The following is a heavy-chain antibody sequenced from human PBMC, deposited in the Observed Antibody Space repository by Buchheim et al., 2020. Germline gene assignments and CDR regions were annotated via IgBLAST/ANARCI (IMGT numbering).Heavy chain of an antibody. CDR1: GFTFSSYA. D-gene: IGHD6-13*01. CDR3: AKDLSYVNSWFRGDY. V-gene: IGHV3-23*01. Sequence: EVQLLESGGGLVQPGGSLRLSCAASGFTFSSYAMSWVRQAPGKGLECVSAISDSGGSTYYADSVKSRFTISSNNSNNTLFLQMNSLRAEDTAVYYCAKDLSYVNSWFRGDYWGQGTL. J-gene: IGHJ4*02. CDR2: ISDSGGST.